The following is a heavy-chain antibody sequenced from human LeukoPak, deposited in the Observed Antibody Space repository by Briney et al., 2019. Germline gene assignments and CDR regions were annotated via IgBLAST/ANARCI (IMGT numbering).Heavy chain of an antibody. CDR1: GYTFTGYH. V-gene: IGHV1-2*06. Sequence: ASVKVSCKASGYTFTGYHIHWVRQAPGQGLEWMERINPNTGETNFAQKFQGRVTMTRDTSITTAFMELSSLRPDDTAVYFCARDQGSLTRSWYTGYWGQGTQVTVSS. D-gene: IGHD6-13*01. CDR3: ARDQGSLTRSWYTGY. CDR2: INPNTGET. J-gene: IGHJ4*02.